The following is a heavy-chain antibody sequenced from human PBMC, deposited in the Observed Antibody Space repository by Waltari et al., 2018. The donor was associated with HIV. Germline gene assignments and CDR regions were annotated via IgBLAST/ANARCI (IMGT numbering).Heavy chain of an antibody. CDR1: GFTFDDYA. D-gene: IGHD2-21*02. Sequence: EVQLVESGGGLVQPGKSMRLSCAASGFTFDDYAIHWVRQAPGKGLEWVSSINWNSAIIRYADSVKGRFTLSRDNAKSSLFLQMNNLRPDDSALYYCAKDTGHCGGDCYPVIDYWGQGTLVTVSS. CDR2: INWNSAII. CDR3: AKDTGHCGGDCYPVIDY. V-gene: IGHV3-9*01. J-gene: IGHJ4*02.